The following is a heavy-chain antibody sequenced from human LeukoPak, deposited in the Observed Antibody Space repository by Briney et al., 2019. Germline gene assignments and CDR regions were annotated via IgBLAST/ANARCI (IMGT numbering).Heavy chain of an antibody. D-gene: IGHD3-10*01. V-gene: IGHV3-66*01. CDR3: ARDQSYYYGSGRRGDAFDI. CDR1: GFTVSSNY. J-gene: IGHJ3*02. CDR2: IYSGGST. Sequence: AGGSLRLSCAASGFTVSSNYMSWVRQAPGKGLEWVSVIYSGGSTYYADSVKGRFTISRDNSKNTLYLQMNSLRAEDTAVYYCARDQSYYYGSGRRGDAFDIWGQGTMVTVSS.